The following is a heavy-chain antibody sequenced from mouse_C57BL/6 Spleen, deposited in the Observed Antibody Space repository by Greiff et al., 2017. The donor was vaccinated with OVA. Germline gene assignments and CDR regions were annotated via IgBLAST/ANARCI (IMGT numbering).Heavy chain of an antibody. D-gene: IGHD1-1*01. CDR1: GYTFTDYE. CDR3: TRRFPYYYGSSRFDY. J-gene: IGHJ2*01. Sequence: VQLQESGAELVKPGASVKLSCKASGYTFTDYEMHWVKQTPVHGLEWIGAIDPETGGTAYNQKFKGKAILTADKSSSTAYMELRSLTSEDSAVYYCTRRFPYYYGSSRFDYWGQGTTLTVSS. V-gene: IGHV1-15*01. CDR2: IDPETGGT.